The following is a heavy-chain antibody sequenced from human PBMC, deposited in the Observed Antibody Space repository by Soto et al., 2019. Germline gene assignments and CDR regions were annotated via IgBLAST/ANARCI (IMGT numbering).Heavy chain of an antibody. V-gene: IGHV3-33*01. D-gene: IGHD6-25*01. CDR3: ARARTYSSAASSWFDP. J-gene: IGHJ5*02. Sequence: QVQLVESGGGVVQPGRSLRLSCAASGFTFSSYGMHWVRQAPGKGLEWVAVIWYDGSNKYYADSVKGRFTISRDNSKNTLYLQMSSLRAEDTAVYYWARARTYSSAASSWFDPWGQGTLVTVSS. CDR2: IWYDGSNK. CDR1: GFTFSSYG.